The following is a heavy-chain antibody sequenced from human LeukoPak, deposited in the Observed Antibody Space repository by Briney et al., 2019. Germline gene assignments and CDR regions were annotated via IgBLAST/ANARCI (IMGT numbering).Heavy chain of an antibody. CDR1: GGSISSYY. J-gene: IGHJ3*02. CDR3: ARDYYDSSGIPHDAFDI. Sequence: PSETLSLTCTVSGGSISSYYWSWIRQPPGKGLEWIGYIYYSGSTNYNPSLKSRVTISVDTSKNQFSLKLSSVTAADTAVYYCARDYYDSSGIPHDAFDIWGQGTMVTVSS. V-gene: IGHV4-59*01. CDR2: IYYSGST. D-gene: IGHD3-22*01.